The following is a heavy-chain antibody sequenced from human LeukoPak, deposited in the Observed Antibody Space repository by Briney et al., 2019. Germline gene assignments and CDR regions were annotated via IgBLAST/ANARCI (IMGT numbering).Heavy chain of an antibody. Sequence: GGSLRLSCAASGFTFSSYWMSWVRQAPGKGLEWVANIKQDGSEKYYVDSVKGRFTISRDNAKNSLYLQMNSLRAEDTAVYYCARAGPGYSGYDAYYFDYWRQGTLVTVSS. D-gene: IGHD5-12*01. J-gene: IGHJ4*02. CDR1: GFTFSSYW. CDR3: ARAGPGYSGYDAYYFDY. V-gene: IGHV3-7*01. CDR2: IKQDGSEK.